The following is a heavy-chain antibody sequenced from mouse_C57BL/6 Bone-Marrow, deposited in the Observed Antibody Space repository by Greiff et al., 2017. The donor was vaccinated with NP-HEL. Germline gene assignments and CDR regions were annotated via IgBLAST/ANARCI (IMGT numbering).Heavy chain of an antibody. Sequence: VQLQQPGAELVKPGASVKMSCKASGYTFTSYWITWVKQRPGQGLEWIGDIYPGSGSTNYNEKFKSKATLTVDTSSSTAYMQLSSLPSEDSAFYYCARSGYGSSYGWYFDVWGTGTTVTVSS. J-gene: IGHJ1*03. V-gene: IGHV1-55*01. CDR3: ARSGYGSSYGWYFDV. CDR2: IYPGSGST. D-gene: IGHD1-1*01. CDR1: GYTFTSYW.